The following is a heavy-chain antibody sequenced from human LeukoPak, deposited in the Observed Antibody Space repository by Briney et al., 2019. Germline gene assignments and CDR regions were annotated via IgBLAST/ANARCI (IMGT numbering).Heavy chain of an antibody. J-gene: IGHJ4*02. D-gene: IGHD5-24*01. CDR3: ARDRDGPDY. CDR1: GFTFSNYW. Sequence: HPGGSLRLSCAASGFTFSNYWMTWVRQAPGKGLEWVANIKQDESEKYYVDSVKGRFTISRDNAKNSLYLQMNSLRAEDTAVYYCARDRDGPDYWGQGTLVTVSS. CDR2: IKQDESEK. V-gene: IGHV3-7*01.